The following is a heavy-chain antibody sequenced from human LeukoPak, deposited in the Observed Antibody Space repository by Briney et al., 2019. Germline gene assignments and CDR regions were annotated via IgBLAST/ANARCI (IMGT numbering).Heavy chain of an antibody. J-gene: IGHJ4*02. D-gene: IGHD5-12*01. CDR2: ISGSGSHI. V-gene: IGHV3-23*01. CDR3: AKTGYSGSDRFFDY. Sequence: PGGSLRLSCAASGFTFSSHGMSSVRQAPGKGLEWVSGISGSGSHIYYTDSVKGRFTISRDNSKNTLNLQMNSLRAEDTAVYYCAKTGYSGSDRFFDYWGQGILVTISS. CDR1: GFTFSSHG.